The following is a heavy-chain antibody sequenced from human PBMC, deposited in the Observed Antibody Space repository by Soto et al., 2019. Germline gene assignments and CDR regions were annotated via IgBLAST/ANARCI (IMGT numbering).Heavy chain of an antibody. J-gene: IGHJ4*02. CDR3: AKDPDHFGWELPDY. CDR2: ISGSGGST. D-gene: IGHD1-26*01. V-gene: IGHV3-23*01. Sequence: EVQLLESGGGLVQPGGSLRLSCAASGFTFSSYAMSWVRQAPGKGLEWVSAISGSGGSTYYADSVKGRFTISRDNSKNTLDLQMNSLRAEDTAVYYCAKDPDHFGWELPDYWGQGTLVTVSS. CDR1: GFTFSSYA.